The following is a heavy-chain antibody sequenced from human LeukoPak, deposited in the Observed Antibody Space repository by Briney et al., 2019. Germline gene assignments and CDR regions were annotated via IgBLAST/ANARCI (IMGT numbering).Heavy chain of an antibody. CDR3: ASMSGYYPSYYFDY. V-gene: IGHV1-18*01. CDR1: GYTFTSYG. CDR2: ISAYNGNI. J-gene: IGHJ4*02. D-gene: IGHD3-3*01. Sequence: ASVKVSCKASGYTFTSYGITWVRQAPGQGLEWLGWISAYNGNIDYAQKLQGRVTLTTDTSTSTAYMEVRSLRSDDTAVYYCASMSGYYPSYYFDYWGQGTLVTVSS.